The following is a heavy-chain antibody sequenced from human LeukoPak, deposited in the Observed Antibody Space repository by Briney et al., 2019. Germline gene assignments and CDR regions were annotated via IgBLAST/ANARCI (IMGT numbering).Heavy chain of an antibody. CDR3: AREAPRHSHGSYGVA. Sequence: GGSLRLSCAASGFTFSSYSMNWVRQAPGKGLEWVSSISSSSSYIYYADSVKGRFTISRDNAKNSLYLQMNSLRAEDTAVYYCAREAPRHSHGSYGVAWGQGTLVTVSS. CDR2: ISSSSSYI. CDR1: GFTFSSYS. D-gene: IGHD1-26*01. V-gene: IGHV3-21*04. J-gene: IGHJ4*02.